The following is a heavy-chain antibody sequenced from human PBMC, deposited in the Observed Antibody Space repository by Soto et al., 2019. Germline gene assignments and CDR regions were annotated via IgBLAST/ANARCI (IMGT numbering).Heavy chain of an antibody. Sequence: GGSLRLSCAASGFTFSSYAMSWVRQAPGKGLEWVSAISGSGGSTYYADSVKGRFTISRDNSKNTLYLQMNSLRAEDTAVYYCAKDSGIAVAPYYYYGMDVWGQGTTVTVSS. CDR1: GFTFSSYA. D-gene: IGHD6-19*01. J-gene: IGHJ6*02. CDR3: AKDSGIAVAPYYYYGMDV. V-gene: IGHV3-23*01. CDR2: ISGSGGST.